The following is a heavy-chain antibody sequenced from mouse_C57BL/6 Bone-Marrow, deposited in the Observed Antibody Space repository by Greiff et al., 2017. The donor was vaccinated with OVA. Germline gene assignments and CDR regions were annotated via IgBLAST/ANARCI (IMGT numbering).Heavy chain of an antibody. CDR1: GYTFTSYW. V-gene: IGHV1-55*01. J-gene: IGHJ2*01. D-gene: IGHD1-1*01. CDR3: ARWIITTVGDY. CDR2: IYPGSGST. Sequence: VQLHPSGAELVKPGASVKMSCKASGYTFTSYWITWVKQRPGQGLEWIGDIYPGSGSTNYNEKFKSKATLTVDTSSSTAYMQLSSLTSEDSAVYYCARWIITTVGDYWGQGTTLTVSS.